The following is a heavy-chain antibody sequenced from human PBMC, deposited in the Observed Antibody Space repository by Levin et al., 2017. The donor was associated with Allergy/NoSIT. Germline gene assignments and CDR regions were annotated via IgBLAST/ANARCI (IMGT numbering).Heavy chain of an antibody. Sequence: SLKISCEASGFIFEDYAMHWVRQVPGKGLEWVAGISWSSHSLGYADSVKGRFTISRDNAKNSLYLQMYSLRFEDTALYYCTKDIFGGYSLGSTFEVYGLDVWGHGTAVTV. V-gene: IGHV3-9*01. CDR2: ISWSSHSL. CDR3: TKDIFGGYSLGSTFEVYGLDV. J-gene: IGHJ6*02. CDR1: GFIFEDYA. D-gene: IGHD5-18*01.